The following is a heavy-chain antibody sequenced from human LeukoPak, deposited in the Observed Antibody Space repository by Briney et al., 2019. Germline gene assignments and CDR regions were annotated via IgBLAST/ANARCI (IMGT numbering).Heavy chain of an antibody. V-gene: IGHV1-2*02. CDR3: ARGSGYYTGWSDP. J-gene: IGHJ5*02. D-gene: IGHD3-3*01. Sequence: ASVKVSCKASGYTFTGYYMHWVRQAPGQGLEWMGWINPNSGGTKYAQRFQDRVSMTRDTSITTAHMELSRLRSDDTAVYYCARGSGYYTGWSDPWGQGTLVTVSP. CDR2: INPNSGGT. CDR1: GYTFTGYY.